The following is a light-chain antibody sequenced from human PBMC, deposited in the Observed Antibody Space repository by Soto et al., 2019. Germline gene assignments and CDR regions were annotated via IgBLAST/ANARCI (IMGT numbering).Light chain of an antibody. J-gene: IGKJ5*01. CDR1: QSVSNY. CDR3: HQRTNWPSIT. CDR2: GAS. Sequence: EIVLTQSPATLSLSPGETATRSCRASQSVSNYLAWYQHKPGQAPRLLIYGASNRATGISARISGSGSGRDFSLTINSLEPEDSAVYYCHQRTNWPSITFGQGTRLEI. V-gene: IGKV3-11*02.